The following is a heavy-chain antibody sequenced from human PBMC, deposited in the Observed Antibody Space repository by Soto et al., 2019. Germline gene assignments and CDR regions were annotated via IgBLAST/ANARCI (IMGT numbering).Heavy chain of an antibody. CDR1: GFTFSDAW. Sequence: GGSLRLSCAASGFTFSDAWMSWVRQAPGKGLDWVGRIKSKSDGGTTEYAAPVRGRFTISRDDSKNTLYLQMNSLKTEDTAVYYCTTVLIAARPDYDGMDVWGQGTTVTVSS. D-gene: IGHD6-6*01. CDR2: IKSKSDGGTT. J-gene: IGHJ6*02. CDR3: TTVLIAARPDYDGMDV. V-gene: IGHV3-15*01.